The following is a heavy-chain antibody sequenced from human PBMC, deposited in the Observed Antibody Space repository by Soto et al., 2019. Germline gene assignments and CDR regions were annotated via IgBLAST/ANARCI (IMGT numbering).Heavy chain of an antibody. V-gene: IGHV1-69*13. CDR3: ARDRALYGSGSSYGMDV. Sequence: ASVKVSCKASGGTFSSYAISWVRQAPGQGLEWMGGIIPIFGTANYAQKFQGRVTITADESTSTAYMELSSLRSEDTAVYYCARDRALYGSGSSYGMDVWGQGTTVTVSS. CDR1: GGTFSSYA. CDR2: IIPIFGTA. J-gene: IGHJ6*02. D-gene: IGHD3-10*01.